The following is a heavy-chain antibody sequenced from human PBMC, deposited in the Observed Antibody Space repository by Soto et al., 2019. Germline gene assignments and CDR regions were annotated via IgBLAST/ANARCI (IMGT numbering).Heavy chain of an antibody. V-gene: IGHV1-18*01. Sequence: ASVKVSCKASGYTFTSYGISWVRQAPGQGLEWMGWISAYNGNTNYAQKLQGRVTMTTDTSTSTAYMELRSLRSDDTAVYYCAKDALDYGDNNYYYYMDVWGKGTTVTVSS. CDR1: GYTFTSYG. D-gene: IGHD4-17*01. CDR2: ISAYNGNT. J-gene: IGHJ6*03. CDR3: AKDALDYGDNNYYYYMDV.